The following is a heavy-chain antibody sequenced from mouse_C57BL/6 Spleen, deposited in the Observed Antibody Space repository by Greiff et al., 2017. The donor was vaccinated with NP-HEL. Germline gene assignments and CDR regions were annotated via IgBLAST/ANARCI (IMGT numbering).Heavy chain of an antibody. D-gene: IGHD1-1*01. Sequence: QVQLQQSGAELVRPGASVKLSCKASGYTFTDYYINWVKQRPGQGLEWIARIYPGSGNTYYNEKFKGKATLTAEKASSTYYMQLSSLTSEDSAVYFCARTRGSTVEWYFDVWGTGTTVTVSS. V-gene: IGHV1-76*01. J-gene: IGHJ1*03. CDR3: ARTRGSTVEWYFDV. CDR2: IYPGSGNT. CDR1: GYTFTDYY.